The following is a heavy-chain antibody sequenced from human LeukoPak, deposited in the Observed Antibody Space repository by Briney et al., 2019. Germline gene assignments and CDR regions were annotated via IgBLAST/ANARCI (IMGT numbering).Heavy chain of an antibody. CDR2: ISSSSSTI. CDR3: ARDGSYCGGDCTVYSDY. CDR1: GFTFSSYS. Sequence: GGSLRLSCAASGFTFSSYSMTWVRQAPGKGLEWVSYISSSSSTIYYADSVKGRFTISRDNAKNSLYLQMNSLRAEDTAVYYCARDGSYCGGDCTVYSDYWGQGTLVTVSS. D-gene: IGHD2-21*02. J-gene: IGHJ4*02. V-gene: IGHV3-48*01.